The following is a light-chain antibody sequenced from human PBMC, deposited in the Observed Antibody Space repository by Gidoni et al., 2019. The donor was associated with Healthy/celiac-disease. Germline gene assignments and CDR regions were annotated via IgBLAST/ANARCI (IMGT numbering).Light chain of an antibody. Sequence: DIQLTQSPSFLSASVGDRVTITCRASQGISSYLAWYQQKPGKAPKLLIYAASTLQSGVPSRFSGSGSGTEFTLTISSLQPEDFATYYCQQHNSYGYTFGQGTKLEIK. CDR3: QQHNSYGYT. J-gene: IGKJ2*01. V-gene: IGKV1-9*01. CDR2: AAS. CDR1: QGISSY.